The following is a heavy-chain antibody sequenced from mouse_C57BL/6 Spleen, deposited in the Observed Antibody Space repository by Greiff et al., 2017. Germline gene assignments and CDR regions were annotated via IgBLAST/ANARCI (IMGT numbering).Heavy chain of an antibody. CDR3: TTRNYVNYAMDY. Sequence: EVQLQQSGAELVRPGASVKLSCTASGFNIKDYYMHWVKQRPEQGLAWIGRIDPEDGDTEYAPKFQGKATMTADTSSNTAYLQLSSLTSEDTAVYYCTTRNYVNYAMDYWGQGTSVTVSS. J-gene: IGHJ4*01. CDR2: IDPEDGDT. V-gene: IGHV14-1*01. CDR1: GFNIKDYY. D-gene: IGHD2-1*01.